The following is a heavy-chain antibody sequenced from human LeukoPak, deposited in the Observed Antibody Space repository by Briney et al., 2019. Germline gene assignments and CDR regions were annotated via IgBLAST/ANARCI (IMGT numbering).Heavy chain of an antibody. CDR1: GFTFSNYA. V-gene: IGHV3-23*01. CDR2: ISGSGGTT. D-gene: IGHD2-15*01. J-gene: IGHJ4*02. CDR3: AKPLIVVVVAARDY. Sequence: TGGSLRLSCAASGFTFSNYAMSWVRQAPGKGLEWVSGISGSGGTTYYADSVKGRFTVSRDYSKNTLSLQMYSLRAEDTAIYYCAKPLIVVVVAARDYWGQGTLVTVSS.